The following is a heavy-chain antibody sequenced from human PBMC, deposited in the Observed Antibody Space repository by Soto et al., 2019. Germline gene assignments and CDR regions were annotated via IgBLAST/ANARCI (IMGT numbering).Heavy chain of an antibody. D-gene: IGHD5-18*01. CDR1: GGSISSYY. CDR3: ARERGIGYSYGYGDDYYYGMDV. Sequence: QVQLQESGPGLVKPSETLSLTCTVSGGSISSYYWSWIRQPPGKGLEWIGYIYYSGSTNYNPSLKSRVTISVATSKNQFSLKLSSVTAADTAVYYCARERGIGYSYGYGDDYYYGMDVWGQGTTVTVSS. V-gene: IGHV4-59*01. CDR2: IYYSGST. J-gene: IGHJ6*02.